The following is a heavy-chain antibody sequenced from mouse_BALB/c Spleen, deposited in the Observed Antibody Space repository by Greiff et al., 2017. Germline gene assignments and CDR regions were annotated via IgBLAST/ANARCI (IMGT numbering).Heavy chain of an antibody. CDR2: ISSGSSTI. D-gene: IGHD1-1*01. V-gene: IGHV5-17*02. CDR1: GFTFSSFG. Sequence: DVKLVESGGGLVQPGGSRKLSCAASGFTFSSFGMHWVRQAPEKGLEWVAYISSGSSTIYYADTVKGRFTISRDNPKNTLFLQMTSLRSEDTPMYYCARLNYYGSSYYFDVWGAGTTVTVSS. J-gene: IGHJ1*01. CDR3: ARLNYYGSSYYFDV.